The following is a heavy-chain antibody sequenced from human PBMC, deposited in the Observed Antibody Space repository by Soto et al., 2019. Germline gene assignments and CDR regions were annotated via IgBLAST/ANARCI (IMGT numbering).Heavy chain of an antibody. CDR1: GFTFSSYA. CDR3: AKYSATANFGVVTHNELDY. Sequence: SLRLSCAASGFTFSSYAMSWVRQAPGKGLEWVSGISGSGGSTDYADSVKGRFTISRDNSKNTLYLQMDSLRAEDTAVYYCAKYSATANFGVVTHNELDYWGLGTLVTVSS. V-gene: IGHV3-23*01. D-gene: IGHD3-3*01. CDR2: ISGSGGST. J-gene: IGHJ4*02.